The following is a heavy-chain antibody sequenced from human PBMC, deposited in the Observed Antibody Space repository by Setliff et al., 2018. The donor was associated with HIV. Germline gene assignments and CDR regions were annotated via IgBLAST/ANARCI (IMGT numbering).Heavy chain of an antibody. CDR1: GYTFTDYY. Sequence: ASVKVSCKASGYTFTDYYIHWVRQAPGQGLEWMGWIYPNTGGTNYAQKFQGRVTMSTETSTTTAYMELRSLRSDDTAVYYCARGNGHFDSWGQGSLVTVSS. CDR2: IYPNTGGT. V-gene: IGHV1-2*02. CDR3: ARGNGHFDS. J-gene: IGHJ4*02. D-gene: IGHD2-8*01.